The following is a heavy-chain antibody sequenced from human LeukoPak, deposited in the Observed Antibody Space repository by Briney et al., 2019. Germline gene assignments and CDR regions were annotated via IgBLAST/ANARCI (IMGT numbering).Heavy chain of an antibody. CDR2: ISANNNNT. D-gene: IGHD3-3*01. CDR3: ARGNYDFWSGPRVYYMDV. CDR1: GYSFTTYG. J-gene: IGHJ6*03. V-gene: IGHV1-18*01. Sequence: ASVKVSCKASGYSFTTYGISWVRQAPGQGLEWMGWISANNNNTDNVQKLQGRVTMTTDTSTSTAYMELRSLRSDDTAVYYCARGNYDFWSGPRVYYMDVWGKGTTVTVSS.